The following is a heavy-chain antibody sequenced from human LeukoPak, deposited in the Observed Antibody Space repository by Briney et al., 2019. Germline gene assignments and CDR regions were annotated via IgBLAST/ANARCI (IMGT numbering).Heavy chain of an antibody. V-gene: IGHV3-9*01. CDR1: GFTFDDFA. Sequence: PGGSLRLSCAASGFTFDDFAMHWVRQAPGKGLEWVSGVTWNSGNIDCADSVKGRFTISRDNAENSLYLQMNSLRIEDTAFYYCATGRIKEYQLPMYHYWGQGTLVTVSS. J-gene: IGHJ4*02. CDR3: ATGRIKEYQLPMYHY. D-gene: IGHD2-2*01. CDR2: VTWNSGNI.